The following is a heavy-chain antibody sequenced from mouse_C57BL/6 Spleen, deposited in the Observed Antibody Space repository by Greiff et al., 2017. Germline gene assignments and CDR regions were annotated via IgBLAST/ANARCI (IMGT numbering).Heavy chain of an antibody. D-gene: IGHD1-1*01. V-gene: IGHV1-80*01. J-gene: IGHJ2*01. CDR3: ARPNDYGSSPYYFDY. CDR2: IYPGDGDT. CDR1: GYAFSSYW. Sequence: QVQLQQSGAELVKPGASVKISCKASGYAFSSYWMNWVKQRPGKGLEWIGQIYPGDGDTNYNGKFKGKATLTAYKSSRTAYMQLSSLTSEDSAVYFCARPNDYGSSPYYFDYWGQGTTLTVSS.